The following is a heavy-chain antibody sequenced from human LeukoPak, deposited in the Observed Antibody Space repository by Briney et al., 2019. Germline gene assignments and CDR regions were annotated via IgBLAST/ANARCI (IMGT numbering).Heavy chain of an antibody. CDR3: ARAEPRGSVWYPY. Sequence: PSGTLSLTCAVSGGSISSSNWWSWVRQPPGKGLEWIEEIYHIGSTNYNPSLKSRVTISVDKSKNQFSLKLSSVTAADTAVYYCARAEPRGSVWYPYWGQGTLVTVSS. V-gene: IGHV4-4*02. J-gene: IGHJ4*02. CDR2: IYHIGST. CDR1: GGSISSSNW. D-gene: IGHD6-13*01.